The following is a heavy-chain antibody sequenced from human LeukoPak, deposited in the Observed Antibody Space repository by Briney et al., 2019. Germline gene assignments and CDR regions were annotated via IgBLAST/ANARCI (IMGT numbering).Heavy chain of an antibody. D-gene: IGHD6-13*01. Sequence: SQTLSLTCTVSGGSISSGGYSWSWIRQPPGKGLEWIGQIYYSGSTNYNPSLKSRVTISLDTSKNQFSLKLNSVTAADTAVYYCARAMGGAGTVTDYWGQGTLVTVSS. J-gene: IGHJ4*02. CDR2: IYYSGST. CDR3: ARAMGGAGTVTDY. V-gene: IGHV4-61*08. CDR1: GGSISSGGYS.